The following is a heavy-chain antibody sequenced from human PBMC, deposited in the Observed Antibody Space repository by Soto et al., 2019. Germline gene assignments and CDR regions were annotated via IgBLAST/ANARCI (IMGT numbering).Heavy chain of an antibody. D-gene: IGHD3-10*01. J-gene: IGHJ4*02. CDR3: ARHQSGSGNSNFDF. V-gene: IGHV5-10-1*01. Sequence: GESLKISCQAFEYSFRIYWISWVRQKPGAGLEWMGRVDPNDSFAAYSPSFEGHVSISVDKSTNIVYLQWRSLRASDTATYYCARHQSGSGNSNFDFWGQGTPVTVSS. CDR1: EYSFRIYW. CDR2: VDPNDSFA.